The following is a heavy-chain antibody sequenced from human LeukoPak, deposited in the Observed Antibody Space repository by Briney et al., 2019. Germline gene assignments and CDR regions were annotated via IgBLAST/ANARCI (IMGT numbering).Heavy chain of an antibody. Sequence: GGSLRLSCAVSGCSFSTYSMNWVRQAPGKGLEWVSYISSGSSTIYYADSVKGRFIISRDNAKNSLYLQMNSLRDEDTAVYYCARVYSSGWPFDYWGQGTLVTVSS. CDR2: ISSGSSTI. D-gene: IGHD6-19*01. V-gene: IGHV3-48*02. J-gene: IGHJ4*02. CDR1: GCSFSTYS. CDR3: ARVYSSGWPFDY.